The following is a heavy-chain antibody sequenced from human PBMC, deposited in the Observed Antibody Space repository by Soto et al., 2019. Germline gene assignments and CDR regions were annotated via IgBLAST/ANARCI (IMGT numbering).Heavy chain of an antibody. CDR1: GYTFTTYD. Sequence: ASVKVSCKASGYTFTTYDITWVRQAPGQGLERMGWVSGYNGNAKYAQRLQGRVTMTRETSTSTAYMELRSLTSDDTAIYYCARDSTARLAWFDPWGQGSLVTVSS. CDR3: ARDSTARLAWFDP. D-gene: IGHD6-6*01. J-gene: IGHJ5*02. CDR2: VSGYNGNA. V-gene: IGHV1-18*04.